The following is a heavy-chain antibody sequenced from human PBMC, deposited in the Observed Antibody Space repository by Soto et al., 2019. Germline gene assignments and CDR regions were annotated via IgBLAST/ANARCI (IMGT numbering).Heavy chain of an antibody. J-gene: IGHJ4*02. D-gene: IGHD3-3*01. CDR1: GGSISSSSYY. CDR2: IYYSGST. CDR3: ARINDFWSGYYLWYFDY. Sequence: SETLSLTCTVSGGSISSSSYYWGWIRQPPGKGLEWIGSIYYSGSTYYNPSLKSRVTISVDTSKNQFSLKLSSVTAADTAVYYCARINDFWSGYYLWYFDYWGQGTLVTVSS. V-gene: IGHV4-39*01.